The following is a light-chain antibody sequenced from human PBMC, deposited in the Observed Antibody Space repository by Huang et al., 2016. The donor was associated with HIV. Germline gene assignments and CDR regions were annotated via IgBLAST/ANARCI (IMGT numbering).Light chain of an antibody. Sequence: DIVLTQSPATLSLSPGERATLSCRASQSVSSYLAWYQHKPGQAPRLLIYDASNRATDSPARFSGSGSGTDFTRSISSLEPEDFAVYYCQQRSNWPLTFGGGTKVEVK. V-gene: IGKV3-11*01. CDR2: DAS. CDR1: QSVSSY. CDR3: QQRSNWPLT. J-gene: IGKJ4*01.